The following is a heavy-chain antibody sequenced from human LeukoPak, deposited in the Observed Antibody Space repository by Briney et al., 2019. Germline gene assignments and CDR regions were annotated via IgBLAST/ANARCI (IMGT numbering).Heavy chain of an antibody. CDR1: GYTFTGYY. CDR3: ARADHYYGSGYYFDY. D-gene: IGHD3-10*01. V-gene: IGHV1-2*02. Sequence: VKVSCKASGYTFTGYYMHWVRQAPGQGLEWMGWINPNSGGTNYAQKFQGRVAMTRDTSISTAYMELSRLRSDDTAVYYCARADHYYGSGYYFDYWGQGTLVTVSS. J-gene: IGHJ4*02. CDR2: INPNSGGT.